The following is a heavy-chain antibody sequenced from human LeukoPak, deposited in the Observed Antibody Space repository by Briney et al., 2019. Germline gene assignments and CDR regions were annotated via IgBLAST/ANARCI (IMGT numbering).Heavy chain of an antibody. Sequence: GGSLRLSCEVSGFTFDDHAINWVRQAPGKGLEWVANINWNGGNTGYGDSVKGRFTISRDNTKNSVFLQMHSLRGDDTGLYYCARDMLLEDAFDIWGQGTMVIVSS. CDR2: INWNGGNT. V-gene: IGHV3-20*04. J-gene: IGHJ3*02. CDR1: GFTFDDHA. D-gene: IGHD3-10*02. CDR3: ARDMLLEDAFDI.